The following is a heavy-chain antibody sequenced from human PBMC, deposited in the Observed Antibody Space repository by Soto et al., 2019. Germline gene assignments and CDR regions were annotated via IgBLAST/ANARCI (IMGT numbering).Heavy chain of an antibody. CDR3: AREGGYYYGMDV. Sequence: EVQLVESGGGLVQPGGSLRLSCAASGFTFSSYSMNWVRQAPGKGLEWVSYIRSSSSTIYYADSVKGRFTISRDNAKNPLYLQINSLRDEDTAVYYCAREGGYYYGMDVWGQGTTVTVSS. D-gene: IGHD1-26*01. CDR1: GFTFSSYS. V-gene: IGHV3-48*02. CDR2: IRSSSSTI. J-gene: IGHJ6*02.